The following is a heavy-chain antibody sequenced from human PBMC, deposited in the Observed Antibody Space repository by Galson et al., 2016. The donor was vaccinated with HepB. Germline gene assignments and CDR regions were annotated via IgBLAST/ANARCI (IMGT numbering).Heavy chain of an antibody. V-gene: IGHV4-59*01. CDR2: IYYSGST. CDR3: ARDTIMVQGVIPYYYGMDV. J-gene: IGHJ6*04. Sequence: SETLSLTCTVSGGSISSYYWSWIRQPPGKGLEWIGYIYYSGSTNYNPSLKSRVTIPVDTSKNQFSLKLSSVTAADTAVYYCARDTIMVQGVIPYYYGMDVWGKGTTVTVSS. D-gene: IGHD3-10*01. CDR1: GGSISSYY.